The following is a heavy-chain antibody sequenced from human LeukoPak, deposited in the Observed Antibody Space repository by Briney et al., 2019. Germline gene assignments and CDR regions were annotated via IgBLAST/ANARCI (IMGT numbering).Heavy chain of an antibody. D-gene: IGHD4-23*01. V-gene: IGHV1-69*04. CDR3: AGWEGGNSGYYFDY. Sequence: SVKVSCKASGGTFSGYAISWVRQAPGQGLEWMGRIIPIFGIANYAQKFQGRVTITADKSTSTAYMELSSLRSEDTAVYYCAGWEGGNSGYYFDYWGQGTLVTVSS. J-gene: IGHJ4*02. CDR2: IIPIFGIA. CDR1: GGTFSGYA.